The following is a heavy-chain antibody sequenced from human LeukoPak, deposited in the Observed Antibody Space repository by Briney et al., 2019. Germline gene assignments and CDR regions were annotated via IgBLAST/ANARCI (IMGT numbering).Heavy chain of an antibody. Sequence: GGSLRLSCAASGFTFSSYGMHWVRQAPGKGLEWVAVISYDGSNKYYADSVKGRFTISRDNAKNSLYLQMNSLRAEDTAVYYCASGYSYGQDWYFDLWGRGTLVTVSS. CDR3: ASGYSYGQDWYFDL. D-gene: IGHD5-18*01. J-gene: IGHJ2*01. V-gene: IGHV3-30*03. CDR1: GFTFSSYG. CDR2: ISYDGSNK.